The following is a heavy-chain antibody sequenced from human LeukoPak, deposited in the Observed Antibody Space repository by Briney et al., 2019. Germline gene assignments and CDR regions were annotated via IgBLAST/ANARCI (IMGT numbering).Heavy chain of an antibody. CDR3: VRVPELPEY. D-gene: IGHD2-15*01. CDR1: GYKFTNYG. V-gene: IGHV1-18*01. CDR2: INGHNGKS. Sequence: ASVRVSCKASGYKFTNYGINWVRQAPGQGLEWMGWINGHNGKSNYSQKFQDRVTMTTDTSTSTAYMELRSLRYDDTAVYYCVRVPELPEYWGQGTLVTGSS. J-gene: IGHJ4*02.